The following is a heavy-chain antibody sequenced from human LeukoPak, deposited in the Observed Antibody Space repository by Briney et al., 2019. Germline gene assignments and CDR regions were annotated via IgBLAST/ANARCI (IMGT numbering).Heavy chain of an antibody. J-gene: IGHJ3*02. CDR3: AHISSSGGDAFDI. CDR1: GFTFSSYW. Sequence: GGSLRLSCAASGFTFSSYWMSWVRQAPGKGLEWVANIKQDGSEKYYVDSVKGRFTISRDNAKNSLYLQMNSLRAEDTAVYYCAHISSSGGDAFDIWGQGTMVTVSS. D-gene: IGHD6-19*01. CDR2: IKQDGSEK. V-gene: IGHV3-7*01.